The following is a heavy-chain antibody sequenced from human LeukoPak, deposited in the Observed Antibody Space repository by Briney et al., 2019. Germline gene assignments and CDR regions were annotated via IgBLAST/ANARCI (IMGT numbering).Heavy chain of an antibody. Sequence: SGTLSLTCTVFGGCLNNNLWSWVRQPPGKGLEWIGLISYSGTTNYKHSLERRVTISVDSSSAQFHLKMSSVTAADTAVYFCARHVSERSSVAGEFDYWGQGTLVTVSS. CDR1: GGCLNNNL. D-gene: IGHD6-19*01. CDR2: ISYSGTT. J-gene: IGHJ4*02. CDR3: ARHVSERSSVAGEFDY. V-gene: IGHV4-59*08.